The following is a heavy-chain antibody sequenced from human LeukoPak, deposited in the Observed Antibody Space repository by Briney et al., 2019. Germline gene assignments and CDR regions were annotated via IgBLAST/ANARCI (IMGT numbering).Heavy chain of an antibody. J-gene: IGHJ4*02. CDR1: GGSGSSYF. CDR2: IYNSGNT. V-gene: IGHV4-59*02. D-gene: IGHD6-19*01. Sequence: SETLSLTCTVSGGSGSSYFWSWVRQSPEKGLEWIGCIYNSGNTNYNPSLKSRVTISRDMSRNQFSLKVRSVTPADTAVYYCARVSGSGWYYFDHWGQGALVTVSS. CDR3: ARVSGSGWYYFDH.